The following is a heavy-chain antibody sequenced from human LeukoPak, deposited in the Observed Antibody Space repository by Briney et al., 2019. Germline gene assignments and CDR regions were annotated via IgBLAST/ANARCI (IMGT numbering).Heavy chain of an antibody. Sequence: SGGSLRLSCAASGFTFSSYAMRWVRQAPGKGLEWVAVISYDGSNKYYADSVKGRFTISRDNSKNTLYLQMNSLRAEDTAVYYCAKDYFVDAFDIWGQGTMVTVSS. CDR2: ISYDGSNK. V-gene: IGHV3-30*04. CDR1: GFTFSSYA. D-gene: IGHD2/OR15-2a*01. CDR3: AKDYFVDAFDI. J-gene: IGHJ3*02.